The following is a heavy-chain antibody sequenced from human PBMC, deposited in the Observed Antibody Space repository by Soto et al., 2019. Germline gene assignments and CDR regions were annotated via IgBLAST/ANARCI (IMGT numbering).Heavy chain of an antibody. V-gene: IGHV3-NL1*01. CDR1: GFTFSSYG. J-gene: IGHJ4*02. Sequence: QEQLVESGGGVVQPGRSLRLSCAASGFTFSSYGMHWVRQAPGKGLEWVSTITSGGGDTVYADSVKGRFTMSRDNSKNTLFLQMNNLRVDDTAIYYCVKASGESYPGSRVFDYWGQGTRVTVSS. D-gene: IGHD3-10*01. CDR3: VKASGESYPGSRVFDY. CDR2: ITSGGGDT.